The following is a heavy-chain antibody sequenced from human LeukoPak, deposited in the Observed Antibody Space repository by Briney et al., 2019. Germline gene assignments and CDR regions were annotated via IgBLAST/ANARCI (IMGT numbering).Heavy chain of an antibody. CDR2: INHSGST. J-gene: IGHJ4*02. Sequence: SETLSLTCAVYGGSFSGYYWSWIRQPPGKGLEWIGEINHSGSTNYNPSLKSRVTISVDTSKNQFSLKLSSVTAADTAVYYCATIHSGDYWGKGTLVTVSS. V-gene: IGHV4-34*01. D-gene: IGHD3-10*01. CDR1: GGSFSGYY. CDR3: ATIHSGDY.